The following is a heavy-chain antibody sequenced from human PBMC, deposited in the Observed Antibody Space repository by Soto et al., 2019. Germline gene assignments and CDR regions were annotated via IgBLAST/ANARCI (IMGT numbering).Heavy chain of an antibody. CDR2: IYYSGST. D-gene: IGHD3-3*01. Sequence: SETLSLTCTVSGGSISSYYWSWIRQPPGKGLEWIGYIYYSGSTNYNPSLKSRVTISVDTSKNQFSLKLSSVTAADTAVYYCARASSMEWYYYYYYMDVWGKGTTVTVSS. J-gene: IGHJ6*03. CDR3: ARASSMEWYYYYYYMDV. V-gene: IGHV4-59*01. CDR1: GGSISSYY.